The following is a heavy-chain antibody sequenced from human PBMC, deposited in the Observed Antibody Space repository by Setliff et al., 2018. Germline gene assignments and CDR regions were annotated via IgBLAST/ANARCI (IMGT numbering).Heavy chain of an antibody. D-gene: IGHD6-13*01. CDR1: GFTFDDYA. Sequence: PGGSLRLSCAASGFTFDDYAMHWVRQAPGKGLEWVSGISWNSGSIGYADSVKGRFTISRDNAKNSLYLQMNSLRAEDTAVYYCARKIAAAGTAWFDPWGQGTLVTVSS. V-gene: IGHV3-9*01. CDR2: ISWNSGSI. CDR3: ARKIAAAGTAWFDP. J-gene: IGHJ5*02.